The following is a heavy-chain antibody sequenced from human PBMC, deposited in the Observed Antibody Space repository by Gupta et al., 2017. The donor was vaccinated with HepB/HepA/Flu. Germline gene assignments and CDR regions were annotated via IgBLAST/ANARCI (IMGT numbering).Heavy chain of an antibody. D-gene: IGHD2-8*01. CDR2: TRSENDGGAI. J-gene: IGHJ4*02. CDR3: TTDPQWGH. V-gene: IGHV3-15*01. CDR1: GLNFNEAW. Sequence: EVQLVESGGGLVKPGGSLRLSCIASGLNFNEAWMNWVRQAPGKGLEWVGRTRSENDGGAIEYAAPVKGRFTISRDDSKNTVYLQMSSLKSEDTAVYYCTTDPQWGHWGQGTLVTVSS.